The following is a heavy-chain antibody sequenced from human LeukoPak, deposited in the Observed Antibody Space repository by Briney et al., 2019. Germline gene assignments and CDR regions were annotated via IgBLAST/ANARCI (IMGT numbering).Heavy chain of an antibody. CDR3: AKEDLIVVVVAATRGAFDI. V-gene: IGHV3-23*01. J-gene: IGHJ3*02. D-gene: IGHD2-15*01. CDR2: ISGSGGST. Sequence: GGSLRLSCAASGFTFSSYAMSWVRQAPGKGPEWVSAISGSGGSTYYADSVKGRFTISRDNSKNTLYLQMNSLRAEDTAVYYCAKEDLIVVVVAATRGAFDIWGQGTMVTVSS. CDR1: GFTFSSYA.